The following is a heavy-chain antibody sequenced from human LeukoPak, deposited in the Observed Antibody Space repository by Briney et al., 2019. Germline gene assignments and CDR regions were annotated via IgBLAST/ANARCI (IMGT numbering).Heavy chain of an antibody. CDR3: ARVMDFDWLLHIDY. CDR2: ISSSGSTI. V-gene: IGHV3-48*03. CDR1: GFTFSSYE. D-gene: IGHD3-9*01. J-gene: IGHJ4*02. Sequence: GGSLRLSCAASGFTFSSYEMNWVRQAPGKGLEWVSYISSSGSTIYYADSVKGRFTISRDNAKNSLYLQMNSLRAEDTALYYCARVMDFDWLLHIDYWGQGTLVTVSS.